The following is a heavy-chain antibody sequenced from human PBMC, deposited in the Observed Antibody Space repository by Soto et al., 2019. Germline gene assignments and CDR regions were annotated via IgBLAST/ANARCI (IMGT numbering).Heavy chain of an antibody. CDR3: ASCASGGYYNYYAMDV. Sequence: EVQLVESGGGLVQPRGSLRLSCAASGFTFSTYSLTWVRQAPGKGLEWVSYISGRSSAIYYADSVKGRCTISRDNAKTSLYLQMNRLRDEETAVYYCASCASGGYYNYYAMDVWGQGATVTVSS. CDR1: GFTFSTYS. J-gene: IGHJ6*02. V-gene: IGHV3-48*02. CDR2: ISGRSSAI. D-gene: IGHD2-15*01.